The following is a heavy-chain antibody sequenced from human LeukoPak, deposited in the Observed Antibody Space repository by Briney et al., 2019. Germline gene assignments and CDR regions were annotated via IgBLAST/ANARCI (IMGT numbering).Heavy chain of an antibody. CDR2: IKQDGSEK. CDR3: AKDATYSSGWTDY. CDR1: GFTFSNYW. J-gene: IGHJ4*02. Sequence: PGGSLRLSCAASGFTFSNYWMSWVRQAPGKGLEWVASIKQDGSEKYYVDSVKGRFTISRDNAKNSLYLQMNSLRVEDTALYYCAKDATYSSGWTDYWGQGTLVTVSS. D-gene: IGHD6-19*01. V-gene: IGHV3-7*03.